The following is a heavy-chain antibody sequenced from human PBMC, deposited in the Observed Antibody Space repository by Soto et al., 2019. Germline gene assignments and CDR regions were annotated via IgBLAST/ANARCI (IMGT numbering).Heavy chain of an antibody. V-gene: IGHV3-21*01. J-gene: IGHJ6*02. CDR3: ARSWNYYNYYGMDV. D-gene: IGHD3-3*01. CDR1: GFTFSSYS. Sequence: EVQLVESGGGLVKPGGSLRLSCAASGFTFSSYSMNWVRQVPGKGLEWVSSISSSSSYIYYADPVKGRFTISRDNAKNTLYLKMNSVRTEETAVCYCARSWNYYNYYGMDVSGQGTTVTVSS. CDR2: ISSSSSYI.